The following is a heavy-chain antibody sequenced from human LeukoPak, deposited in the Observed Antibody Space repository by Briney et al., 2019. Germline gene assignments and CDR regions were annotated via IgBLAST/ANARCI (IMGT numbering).Heavy chain of an antibody. D-gene: IGHD3-16*01. CDR3: ARDLNWGFDY. CDR1: GFTFSTYS. J-gene: IGHJ4*02. CDR2: ITSSSGRA. Sequence: GGSLRLSCAASGFTFSTYSMNWVRQAPGKGLEWVSYITSSSGRAVYADSVKGRFTISRDNPKNSLYLQMNSLRDEDTAVYYCARDLNWGFDYWGQGTLASVSS. V-gene: IGHV3-48*02.